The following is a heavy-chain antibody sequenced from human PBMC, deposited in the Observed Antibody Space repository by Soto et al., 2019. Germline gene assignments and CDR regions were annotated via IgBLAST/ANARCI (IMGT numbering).Heavy chain of an antibody. CDR2: ISDDGDNE. V-gene: IGHV3-30*18. CDR1: GFSFSNYA. Sequence: QVQLVESGGGVVQPGRSLRLSCAASGFSFSNYAMHWVRQAPGKGLEWLAIISDDGDNEYYANSVRGRFTISRDNSKKTLXXXXXXLXXEXXXXXYCXXXGGPVYYNSPGCSAKHFDYLGQGTLVTVSS. CDR3: XXXGGPVYYNSPGCSAKHFDY. J-gene: IGHJ4*02. D-gene: IGHD2-2*01.